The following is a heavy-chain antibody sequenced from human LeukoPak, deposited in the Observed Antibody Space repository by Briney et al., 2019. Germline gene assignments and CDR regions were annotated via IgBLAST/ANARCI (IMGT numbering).Heavy chain of an antibody. CDR2: IWYDGSNK. CDR3: ARDCSSTSCYSHGFDY. J-gene: IGHJ4*02. D-gene: IGHD2-2*01. CDR1: GFTFSSYG. V-gene: IGHV3-33*01. Sequence: GGSLRLSCAASGFTFSSYGMHWVRQAPGKGLEWVAVIWYDGSNKYYADSVKGRFTISRDNSKNTLYLQMNSLRAKDTAVYYCARDCSSTSCYSHGFDYWGQGTLVTVSS.